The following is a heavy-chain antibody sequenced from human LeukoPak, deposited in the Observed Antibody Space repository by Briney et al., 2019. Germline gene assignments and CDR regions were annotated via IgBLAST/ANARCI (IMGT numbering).Heavy chain of an antibody. CDR1: GFTFSRYA. V-gene: IGHV3-23*01. J-gene: IGHJ4*02. CDR3: AKRGNSSSRSYDAY. D-gene: IGHD2-2*01. Sequence: PGGSLRLSCVVSGFTFSRYAMSWVRQAPGKGLEWVSGINSGGSGGRTYYADSVKGRFTISRDYSRNTLYLQMNSLRAEDTAVYYCAKRGNSSSRSYDAYWGQGTLVTVSS. CDR2: INSGGSGGRT.